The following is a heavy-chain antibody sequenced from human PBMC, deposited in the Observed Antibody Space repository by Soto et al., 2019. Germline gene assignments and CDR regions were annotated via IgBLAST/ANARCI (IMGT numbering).Heavy chain of an antibody. Sequence: QVQLQESGPGLVKPSQTLSLTCTVSGGSISSGGYYWSWIRQHPGKGLEWIGYIYYSGSTYYNPXLKSRVTISVXXSXNXXSLKLSSVTAADTAVYYCARGLLRGYSGYDYGMDVWGQGTTVTVSS. CDR1: GGSISSGGYY. D-gene: IGHD5-12*01. CDR2: IYYSGST. V-gene: IGHV4-31*03. J-gene: IGHJ6*02. CDR3: ARGLLRGYSGYDYGMDV.